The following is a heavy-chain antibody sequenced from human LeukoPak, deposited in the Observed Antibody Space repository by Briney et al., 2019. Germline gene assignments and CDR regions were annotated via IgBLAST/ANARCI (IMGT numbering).Heavy chain of an antibody. J-gene: IGHJ4*02. CDR2: VFYTGDT. CDR3: ARVLRDGHNDPFDN. Sequence: PSETLSLTCTVSGGSIGSSSYFWGWLRQPPEKGLEWIGSVFYTGDTYYSPSLKSRVTLSVDTSKNHFSLRLTSVTAADAAVYYCARVLRDGHNDPFDNWGQGTLVTVSS. CDR1: GGSIGSSSYF. V-gene: IGHV4-39*01. D-gene: IGHD5-24*01.